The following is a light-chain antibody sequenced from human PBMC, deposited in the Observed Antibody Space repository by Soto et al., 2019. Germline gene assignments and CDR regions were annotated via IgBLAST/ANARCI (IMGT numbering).Light chain of an antibody. Sequence: QSVLTLSASLSGSPGQSITISCTGTGSDVGGYDFVSWYQQHPGKAPKVMIYDVSNRPSGVSNRFSGSKSGNTASLTISGLQAEDEADYYCCSYTSSDTYVFGTGTKVTVL. V-gene: IGLV2-14*01. J-gene: IGLJ1*01. CDR1: GSDVGGYDF. CDR2: DVS. CDR3: CSYTSSDTYV.